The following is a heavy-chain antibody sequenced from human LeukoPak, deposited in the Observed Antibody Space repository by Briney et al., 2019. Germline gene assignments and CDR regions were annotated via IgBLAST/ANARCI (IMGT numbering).Heavy chain of an antibody. Sequence: PGGSLRLSCAASGFTFSSYAMSWVRQAPGKGLEWVSAISGSGGSTYYADSVKGRFTISRDNSKNTLYLQMNSLRAEDTAVYYCARRGTVTYYYDSSGHYFDYWGQGTLVTVSS. J-gene: IGHJ4*02. CDR3: ARRGTVTYYYDSSGHYFDY. D-gene: IGHD3-22*01. CDR1: GFTFSSYA. V-gene: IGHV3-23*01. CDR2: ISGSGGST.